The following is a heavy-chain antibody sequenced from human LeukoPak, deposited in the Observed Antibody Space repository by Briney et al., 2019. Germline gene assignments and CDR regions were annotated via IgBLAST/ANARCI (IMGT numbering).Heavy chain of an antibody. Sequence: GGSLRLSCVASGFTFSNYEMNWVRQAPGKGLEWVSYISSGAGTTRYADSVKGRFTISRDNAKNSLYLQMNSLRAEDTAVYYCARDFSGPKVVVAATGDYWGQGTLVTVSS. D-gene: IGHD2-15*01. V-gene: IGHV3-48*03. CDR2: ISSGAGTT. J-gene: IGHJ4*02. CDR1: GFTFSNYE. CDR3: ARDFSGPKVVVAATGDY.